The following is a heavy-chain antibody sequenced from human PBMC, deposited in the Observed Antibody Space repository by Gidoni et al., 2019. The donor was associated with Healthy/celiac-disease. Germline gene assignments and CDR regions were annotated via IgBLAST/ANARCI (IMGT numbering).Heavy chain of an antibody. D-gene: IGHD2-15*01. CDR1: GFTFSSYA. J-gene: IGHJ4*02. CDR2: ISGSGGST. CDR3: AKDRYCSGGSCWGGFDY. Sequence: VQLLVSGGGLVQPGGSLRLSCAASGFTFSSYAMSWVRQAPGKGLEGVSAISGSGGSTYYADSVKGRFTISRDNSKNTLYLQMNSLRAEDTAVYYCAKDRYCSGGSCWGGFDYWGQGTLVTVSS. V-gene: IGHV3-23*01.